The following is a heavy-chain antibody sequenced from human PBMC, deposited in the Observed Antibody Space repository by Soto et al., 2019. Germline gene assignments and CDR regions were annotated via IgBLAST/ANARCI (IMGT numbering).Heavy chain of an antibody. J-gene: IGHJ6*02. V-gene: IGHV3-30-3*01. CDR1: GFTFSSYA. D-gene: IGHD6-13*01. CDR2: ISYDGSNK. CDR3: ARDPKAAAGTRKREFAASYGMDV. Sequence: GGSLRLSCAASGFTFSSYAMHWVRQAPGKGLEWVAVISYDGSNKYYADSVKGRFTISRDNSKNTLYLQMNSLRAEDTAVYYCARDPKAAAGTRKREFAASYGMDVWGQGTTVTVSS.